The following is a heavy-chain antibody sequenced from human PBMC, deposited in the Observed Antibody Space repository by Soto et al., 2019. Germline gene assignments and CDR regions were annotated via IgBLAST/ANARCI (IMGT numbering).Heavy chain of an antibody. Sequence: EASVKVSCKASGYAFTRNGISWVRKAPGQGLEGMGRISLYNGNTNYAQKLQGRITMTTDTATSTAYMERRSLRSDVTAFYYCARDLRCFSYSGMDVWVQGSTVTVSS. CDR2: ISLYNGNT. V-gene: IGHV1-18*01. D-gene: IGHD3-3*01. CDR1: GYAFTRNG. CDR3: ARDLRCFSYSGMDV. J-gene: IGHJ6*02.